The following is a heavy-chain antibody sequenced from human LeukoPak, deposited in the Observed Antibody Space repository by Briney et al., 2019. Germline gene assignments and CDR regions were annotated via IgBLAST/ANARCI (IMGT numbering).Heavy chain of an antibody. Sequence: SETLSLTCSVFGGSMSNYYWSWIQQPAGKGLEWIGRIHTSGNSDYNPSLKSRVTMSVDTSKNQFSLKVRSVTAADTAVYYCAREGSATARPFVSNDYWGQGTLVTVSS. CDR1: GGSMSNYY. D-gene: IGHD6-6*01. J-gene: IGHJ4*02. CDR3: AREGSATARPFVSNDY. V-gene: IGHV4-4*07. CDR2: IHTSGNS.